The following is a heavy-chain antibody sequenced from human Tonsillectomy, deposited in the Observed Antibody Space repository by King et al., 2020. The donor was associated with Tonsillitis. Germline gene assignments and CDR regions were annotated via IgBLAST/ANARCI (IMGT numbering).Heavy chain of an antibody. CDR3: AKDPTAHAAYYYYAMDV. J-gene: IGHJ6*02. Sequence: VQLVGSGGGLVQPGGSLRLSCAASGFTFSYYGMSWVRQAPGKGLEWVSVISGTGGSTYYADSVKGRFTISRDNSKNTLYLQMNSLRAEDTAVYYCAKDPTAHAAYYYYAMDVWGQGTTVTVSS. CDR1: GFTFSYYG. CDR2: ISGTGGST. V-gene: IGHV3-23*04.